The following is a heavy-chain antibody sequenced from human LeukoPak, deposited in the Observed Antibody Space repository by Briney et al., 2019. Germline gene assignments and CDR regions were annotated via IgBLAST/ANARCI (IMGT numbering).Heavy chain of an antibody. Sequence: PSQTLSLTCTVSGGSISSGSYYWSWIRQHPGKGLEWIGYIYYSGRTYYNPSLKSRLTISVDASNNQFSLRLSSATAADTAVYFCARDRDGYNSLDYWGQGTLVTVSS. CDR3: ARDRDGYNSLDY. J-gene: IGHJ4*02. CDR1: GGSISSGSYY. CDR2: IYYSGRT. V-gene: IGHV4-31*03. D-gene: IGHD5-24*01.